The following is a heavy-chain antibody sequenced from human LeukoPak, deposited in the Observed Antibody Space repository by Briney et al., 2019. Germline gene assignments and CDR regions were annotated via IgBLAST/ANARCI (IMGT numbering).Heavy chain of an antibody. CDR2: IKQDGSEK. D-gene: IGHD3-3*01. V-gene: IGHV3-7*04. J-gene: IGHJ4*02. CDR1: GFTFSSYW. Sequence: GGSLRLSCAASGFTFSSYWMSWVRQAPGKGLEWVANIKQDGSEKYYVDSVKGRFTISRDNAKNSLYLQMNSLRAEDTAVYYCARAYYDFWSGYCLDYWGQGTLVTVSS. CDR3: ARAYYDFWSGYCLDY.